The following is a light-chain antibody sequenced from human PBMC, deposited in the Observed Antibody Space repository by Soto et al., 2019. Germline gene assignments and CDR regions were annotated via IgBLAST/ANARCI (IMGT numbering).Light chain of an antibody. V-gene: IGKV3-15*01. Sequence: EIVMTQSPATLSVSPGERVTLSCRASESLSTYLAWYQQKPGQAPRLLIYGASTKATGIPARLSGSGSATEFTLTISSLQSEDVSVYYCQIYNDWPFTFGQGTKLEI. CDR2: GAS. CDR1: ESLSTY. CDR3: QIYNDWPFT. J-gene: IGKJ2*01.